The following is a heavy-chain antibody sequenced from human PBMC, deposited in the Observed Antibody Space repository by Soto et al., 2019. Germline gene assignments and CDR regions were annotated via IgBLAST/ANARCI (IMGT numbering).Heavy chain of an antibody. CDR2: ISYDGSNK. CDR1: GFTFSSYG. D-gene: IGHD6-13*01. Sequence: GGSLRLSCAASGFTFSSYGMHWVRQAPGKGLEWVAVISYDGSNKYYADSVKGRFTISRDNSKNTLYLQMNSLRAEDTAVYYCAKDRVAAAGTVSPPYYYGMDVWGQGTTVTVSS. CDR3: AKDRVAAAGTVSPPYYYGMDV. V-gene: IGHV3-30*18. J-gene: IGHJ6*02.